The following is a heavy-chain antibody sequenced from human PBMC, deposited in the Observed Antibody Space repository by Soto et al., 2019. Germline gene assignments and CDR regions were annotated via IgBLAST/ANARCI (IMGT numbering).Heavy chain of an antibody. CDR1: GFTFSTYA. CDR2: ISGSGGST. J-gene: IGHJ3*02. Sequence: GGSLRLSCAASGFTFSTYAMSWVRQAPGKGLEWVSAISGSGGSTYHADSVKGRFTISRDNSINTLYLQMSSLRTEDTALYYCARPRGYGVFDAYDIWGQGTMVTVSS. CDR3: ARPRGYGVFDAYDI. V-gene: IGHV3-23*01. D-gene: IGHD4-17*01.